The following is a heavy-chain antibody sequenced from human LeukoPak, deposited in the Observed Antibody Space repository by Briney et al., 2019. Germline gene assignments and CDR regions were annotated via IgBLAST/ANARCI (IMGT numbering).Heavy chain of an antibody. CDR3: VGGAVYYFDC. CDR2: IRNKANSYTT. V-gene: IGHV3-72*01. J-gene: IGHJ4*02. CDR1: GFTFSSYW. Sequence: GGSLRLSCAASGFTFSSYWMGWVRQAPGKGLEWVGRIRNKANSYTTEYAASVKGRFTVSRDNSKNSLYLQMNSLKTEDTAVYYCVGGAVYYFDCWGQGTLVTVSS.